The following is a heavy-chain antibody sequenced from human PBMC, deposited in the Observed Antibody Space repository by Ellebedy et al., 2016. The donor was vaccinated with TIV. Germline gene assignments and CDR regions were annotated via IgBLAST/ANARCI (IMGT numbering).Heavy chain of an antibody. D-gene: IGHD3-16*01. V-gene: IGHV3-30-3*01. CDR2: LSFDGSSE. J-gene: IGHJ2*01. Sequence: PGGSLRLSCAASGFTFNNYAMHWVRQAPGKGLEWVAVLSFDGSSEFYADSVKGRFTLSRDNSKHTVYLQLNSLGPDDTAVYHCAKEPQIRMVPWYFDIWGRGTLVTVSS. CDR1: GFTFNNYA. CDR3: AKEPQIRMVPWYFDI.